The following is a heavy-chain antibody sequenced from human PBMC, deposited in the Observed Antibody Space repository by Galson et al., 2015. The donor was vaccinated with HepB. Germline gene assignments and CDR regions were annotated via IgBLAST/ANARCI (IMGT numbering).Heavy chain of an antibody. CDR1: GFTFSNYG. V-gene: IGHV3-30*02. CDR3: ARNTPASGYHGLHY. J-gene: IGHJ4*02. CDR2: IQYNGFTK. D-gene: IGHD6-25*01. Sequence: SLRLSCAASGFTFSNYGMHWVRRAPGKGLEWVAYIQYNGFTKYYGDSVTGRFTISRDNSKNTLYLQMNSLRPEDTALYHCARNTPASGYHGLHYGGQGTLVTVSS.